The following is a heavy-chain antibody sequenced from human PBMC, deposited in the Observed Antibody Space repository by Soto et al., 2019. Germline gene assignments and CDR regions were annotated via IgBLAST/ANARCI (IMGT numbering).Heavy chain of an antibody. Sequence: AASVKVSCKASGYTFTSYGISWVRQAPGQGLEWMGWISAYNGNTNYTQKLQGRVTMTTDTSTSTAYMELRSLRSDDTAVYYCARDSEYSSSPGYMDVWGKGTTVTVSS. CDR3: ARDSEYSSSPGYMDV. CDR1: GYTFTSYG. CDR2: ISAYNGNT. J-gene: IGHJ6*03. V-gene: IGHV1-18*01. D-gene: IGHD6-6*01.